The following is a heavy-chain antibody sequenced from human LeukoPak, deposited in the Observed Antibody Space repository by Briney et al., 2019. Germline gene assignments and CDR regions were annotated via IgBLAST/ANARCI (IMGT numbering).Heavy chain of an antibody. CDR1: GGSISSGSYY. Sequence: PSQTLSLTCTVSGGSISSGSYYWSWIRQPAGKGLEWIGRIYTSGSTNYNPSLKSRVTISVDTSKNQFSLKLSSVTAADTAVYYCARESVDYYFDYWGQGTLVTVSS. V-gene: IGHV4-61*02. CDR2: IYTSGST. CDR3: ARESVDYYFDY. J-gene: IGHJ4*02.